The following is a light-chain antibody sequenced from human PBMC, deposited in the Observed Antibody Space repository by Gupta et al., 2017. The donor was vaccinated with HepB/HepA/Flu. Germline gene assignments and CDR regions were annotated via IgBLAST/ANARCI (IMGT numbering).Light chain of an antibody. Sequence: DIQLTQSPSFLSASVVDRVTFSCRASQGINNYLAWYQQKPGKAPKLLIYAAFTLQSGVPSRFSGSASGTEFTLTISSLQPEDFATYYCQQFEAYPVTFGPGTRLDLK. CDR2: AAF. CDR1: QGINNY. V-gene: IGKV1-9*01. CDR3: QQFEAYPVT. J-gene: IGKJ5*01.